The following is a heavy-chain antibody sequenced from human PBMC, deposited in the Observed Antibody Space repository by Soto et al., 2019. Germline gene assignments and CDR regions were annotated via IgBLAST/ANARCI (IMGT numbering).Heavy chain of an antibody. J-gene: IGHJ4*02. CDR3: ARVIMITFGGVIVPPLDY. CDR1: GFTFSSYW. V-gene: IGHV3-7*03. Sequence: GGSLRLSCAASGFTFSSYWMSWVRQAPGKGLEWVANIKQDGSEKYYVDSVKGRFTMSRDNAKNSLYLQMNSLRAEDTAVYYCARVIMITFGGVIVPPLDYWGQGTPVTVSS. CDR2: IKQDGSEK. D-gene: IGHD3-16*02.